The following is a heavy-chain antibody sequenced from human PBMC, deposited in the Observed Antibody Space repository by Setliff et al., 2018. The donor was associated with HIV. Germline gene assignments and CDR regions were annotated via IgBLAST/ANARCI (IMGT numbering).Heavy chain of an antibody. J-gene: IGHJ4*02. Sequence: SETLSLTCTVSDGPVRSTGYSWGWIRQPPGKGLEWIGEITHSASTNYNPSLKRRVTVSVDTSKNQFSLKLTSVTAADTADYYCATARSDWYNVRPYYFDWLGKGTPGTVPQ. D-gene: IGHD6-19*01. CDR2: ITHSAST. V-gene: IGHV4-39*07. CDR3: ATARSDWYNVRPYYFDW. CDR1: DGPVRSTGYS.